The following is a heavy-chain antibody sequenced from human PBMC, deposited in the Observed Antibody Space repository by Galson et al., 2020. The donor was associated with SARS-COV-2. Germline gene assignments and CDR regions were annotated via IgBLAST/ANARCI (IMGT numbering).Heavy chain of an antibody. J-gene: IGHJ4*02. D-gene: IGHD1-26*01. CDR2: IYYSGST. V-gene: IGHV4-59*01. CDR3: ARGVVGATLSYYFDY. Sequence: HSETLSLTCTVSGGSISSYYWSWIRQPPGKGLEWIGYIYYSGSTNYNPSLKSRVTISVDTSKNQFSLKLSSVTAADTAVYYCARGVVGATLSYYFDYWGQGTLVTVSS. CDR1: GGSISSYY.